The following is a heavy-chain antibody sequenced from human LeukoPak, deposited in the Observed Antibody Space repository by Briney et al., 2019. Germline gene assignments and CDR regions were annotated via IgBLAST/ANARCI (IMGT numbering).Heavy chain of an antibody. J-gene: IGHJ5*02. V-gene: IGHV4-34*01. D-gene: IGHD3-10*01. CDR1: GGSFSGYY. CDR2: INHSGST. CDR3: ARASLWFGPTNWFDP. Sequence: SETLSLTCAVYGGSFSGYYWSWIRQPPGKGLEWIGEINHSGSTNYNPSLKSRVTISVDTSKNQFSLKLSSVTAADTAVYYCARASLWFGPTNWFDPWGQGTLVTVSS.